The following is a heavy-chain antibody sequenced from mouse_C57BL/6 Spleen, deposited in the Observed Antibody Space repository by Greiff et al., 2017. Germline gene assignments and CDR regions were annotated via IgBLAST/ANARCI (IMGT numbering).Heavy chain of an antibody. J-gene: IGHJ4*01. CDR2: ISYDGSN. CDR3: ARVDDYERAMDY. CDR1: GYSITSGYY. D-gene: IGHD2-4*01. Sequence: EVQLQESGPGLVKPSQSLSLTCSVTGYSITSGYYWNWIRQFPGNQLEWMGYISYDGSNNYNPSLKNRISITRDTSKNQFFLKLNSVTTEDTATYYCARVDDYERAMDYWGQGTSVTVSS. V-gene: IGHV3-6*01.